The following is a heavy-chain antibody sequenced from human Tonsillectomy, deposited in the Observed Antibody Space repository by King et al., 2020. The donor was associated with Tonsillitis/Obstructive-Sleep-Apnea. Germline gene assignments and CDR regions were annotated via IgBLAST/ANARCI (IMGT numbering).Heavy chain of an antibody. CDR2: IYFSGST. Sequence: QLQESGPGLVKTSETLSLTCTVSGGSISTSTYYWGWIRQPPGKGLEWIANIYFSGSTYYNPSLKSRVTISVDTSNNQFSLKLNSVTAADTAVYYCARHVPDYSNYLDYWGQGTLVTVSS. D-gene: IGHD4-11*01. CDR1: GGSISTSTYY. J-gene: IGHJ4*02. CDR3: ARHVPDYSNYLDY. V-gene: IGHV4-39*01.